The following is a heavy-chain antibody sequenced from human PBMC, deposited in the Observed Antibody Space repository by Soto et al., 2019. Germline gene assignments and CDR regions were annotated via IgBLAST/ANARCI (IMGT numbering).Heavy chain of an antibody. V-gene: IGHV4-34*01. CDR3: ARGEGVVVPAATLDY. D-gene: IGHD2-2*01. J-gene: IGHJ4*02. CDR2: INHSGST. Sequence: QVQLQQWGAGLLKPSETLSLTCAVYGGSFSGYYWSWIRQPPGKGLAWIGEINHSGSTNYNPSLKSRVTISVDTSKNQFSLKLSSVTAADTAVYYCARGEGVVVPAATLDYWGQGTLVTVSS. CDR1: GGSFSGYY.